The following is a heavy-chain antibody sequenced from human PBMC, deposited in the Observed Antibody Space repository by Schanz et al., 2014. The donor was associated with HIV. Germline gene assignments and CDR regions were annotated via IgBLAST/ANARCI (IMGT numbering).Heavy chain of an antibody. CDR2: ISYDGSNK. D-gene: IGHD3-10*01. CDR1: GFTFSNYA. J-gene: IGHJ3*02. V-gene: IGHV3-30*04. CDR3: TRSFNRGSRAFDAFDI. Sequence: QVQLLESGGGLVLSGGPLRLSCAVSGFTFSNYAMHWVRQAPGKGLEWVAVISYDGSNKYYADSVKGRFTISRDISKNTLYLQMSSLRVEDTAVYYCTRSFNRGSRAFDAFDIWGQGTMVTVSS.